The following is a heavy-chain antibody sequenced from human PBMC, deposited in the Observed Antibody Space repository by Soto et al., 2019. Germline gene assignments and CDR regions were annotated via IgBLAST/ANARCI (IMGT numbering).Heavy chain of an antibody. D-gene: IGHD3-16*02. CDR2: ISGSGGST. J-gene: IGHJ3*02. CDR1: GFTFSSYA. V-gene: IGHV3-23*01. CDR3: QKDKDDYVWGSYRTYDAFDI. Sequence: EVQLLESGGGLVQPGGSLRLFCAASGFTFSSYAMSWVRQAPGKGLEWVSAISGSGGSTYYADSVKGRFTISRENSKNTRVRQMNSLRAADTAVYYCQKDKDDYVWGSYRTYDAFDIWGQGTRVTVSS.